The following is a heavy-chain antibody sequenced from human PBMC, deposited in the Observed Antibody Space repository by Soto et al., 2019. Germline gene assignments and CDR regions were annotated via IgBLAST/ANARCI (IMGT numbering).Heavy chain of an antibody. CDR3: ARGGFDHSFDL. D-gene: IGHD3-9*01. CDR1: GFPFRPYW. Sequence: EVQLVESGGDLVQPGGSLRLSCIASGFPFRPYWMHWVRQVPGKGLVWVSRVDNDGRDRIYADSVKGRFTVSRDNAKNTLFLQLNSLSVDDTAVYSCARGGFDHSFDLWGQGTMVTVSS. J-gene: IGHJ3*01. V-gene: IGHV3-74*01. CDR2: VDNDGRDR.